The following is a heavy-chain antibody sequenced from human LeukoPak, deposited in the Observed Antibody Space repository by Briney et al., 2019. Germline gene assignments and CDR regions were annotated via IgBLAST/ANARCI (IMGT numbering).Heavy chain of an antibody. J-gene: IGHJ4*02. CDR1: GFTVSSNY. Sequence: HPGGSLRLSCAASGFTVSSNYMSWVRQAPGKGLEWVSVIYSGGSTYYADSVKGRFTMSRDNSKNTLYLQMNSLRPEDTAVYYCARDKEYGSGSFDYWGQGTLVTVSS. V-gene: IGHV3-66*01. CDR3: ARDKEYGSGSFDY. D-gene: IGHD3-10*01. CDR2: IYSGGST.